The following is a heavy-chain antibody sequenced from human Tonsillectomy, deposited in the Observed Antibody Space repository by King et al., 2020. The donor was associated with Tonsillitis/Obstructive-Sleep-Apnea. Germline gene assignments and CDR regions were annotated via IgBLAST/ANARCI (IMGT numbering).Heavy chain of an antibody. Sequence: VQLVQSGAEVKKPGSSVKVSCKASGGTFSSYAINWVRQAPGQGLEWMGGIIPIFGTANYAQKFQGRVTITADESTSTAYMELSSLRSEDTAVYYCARARHQEGEVYMTTYDYYYMDVWGKGTTVTVSS. CDR2: IIPIFGTA. V-gene: IGHV1-69*01. J-gene: IGHJ6*03. CDR3: ARARHQEGEVYMTTYDYYYMDV. CDR1: GGTFSSYA. D-gene: IGHD4-17*01.